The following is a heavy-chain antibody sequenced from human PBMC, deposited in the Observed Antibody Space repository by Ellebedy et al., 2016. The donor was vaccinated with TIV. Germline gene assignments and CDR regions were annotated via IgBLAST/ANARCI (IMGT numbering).Heavy chain of an antibody. CDR2: INPTGGGT. D-gene: IGHD4-17*01. CDR1: GYTFSAHY. CDR3: ARETVTSLNNWFDP. V-gene: IGHV1-2*02. J-gene: IGHJ5*02. Sequence: ASVKVSCKASGYTFSAHYIHWVRQAPGQGPEWMGWINPTGGGTSFAQRFQGRVTMTRDTSISTAYMELSRLRSDDTAVYYCARETVTSLNNWFDPWGQGTLVTVSS.